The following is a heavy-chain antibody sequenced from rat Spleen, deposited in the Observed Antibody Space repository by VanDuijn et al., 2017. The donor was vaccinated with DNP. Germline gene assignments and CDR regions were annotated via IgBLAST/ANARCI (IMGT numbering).Heavy chain of an antibody. J-gene: IGHJ2*01. Sequence: EVQLVESGGGLVQPGRSMKLSCAASGFTFSDYGMAWVLQAPTKGLEWVASISSDGGDTYYRDSVKGRFTISRDNAKSNLYLQMESLRSEDTATYYCAKDMWDNSGFYFDYWGQGVMVTVSS. D-gene: IGHD4-3*01. V-gene: IGHV5-20*01. CDR2: ISSDGGDT. CDR3: AKDMWDNSGFYFDY. CDR1: GFTFSDYG.